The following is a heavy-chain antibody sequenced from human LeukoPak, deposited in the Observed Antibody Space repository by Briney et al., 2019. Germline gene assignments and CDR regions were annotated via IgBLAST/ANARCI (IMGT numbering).Heavy chain of an antibody. V-gene: IGHV1-2*02. J-gene: IGHJ4*02. Sequence: ASVKVSCKASGYTFTGYYMHWVRQAPGQGLEWMGWINPNSGGTNYAQKFQGRVTMTRDTSISTAYMELSRLRSDDTAVYYCARAGYSSSWYLGHLLFAYWGQGTLVTVSP. CDR1: GYTFTGYY. CDR2: INPNSGGT. CDR3: ARAGYSSSWYLGHLLFAY. D-gene: IGHD6-13*01.